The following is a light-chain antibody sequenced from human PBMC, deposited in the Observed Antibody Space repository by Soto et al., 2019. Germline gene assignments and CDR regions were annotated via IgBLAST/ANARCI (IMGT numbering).Light chain of an antibody. CDR2: SNN. J-gene: IGLJ3*02. Sequence: QAVVTQPPSASGTPGQRVTISCSGSNSNIGSNTVNWYQQLPGTAPKLLIYSNNQRPSGVTDRFSGSKSGTSASLAISGLQSEDEADYYCAAWDDNLNGPHWVFGGGTKLTVL. CDR3: AAWDDNLNGPHWV. CDR1: NSNIGSNT. V-gene: IGLV1-44*01.